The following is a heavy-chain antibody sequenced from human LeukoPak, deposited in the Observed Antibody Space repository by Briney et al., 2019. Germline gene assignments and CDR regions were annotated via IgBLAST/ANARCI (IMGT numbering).Heavy chain of an antibody. CDR3: TKGAVGY. Sequence: GKSLRLSCAASGFTFSKYAMQWVRQSPGKGLEWLAVISFDETKEYYADSVKGRFTISRDNSKNTLYLQMNSLRVEDTAVYYCTKGAVGYWGQGTLVTVSS. CDR1: GFTFSKYA. J-gene: IGHJ4*02. V-gene: IGHV3-30*04. CDR2: ISFDETKE.